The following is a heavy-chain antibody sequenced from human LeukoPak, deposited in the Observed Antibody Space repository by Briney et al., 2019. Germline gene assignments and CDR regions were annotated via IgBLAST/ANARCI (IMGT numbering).Heavy chain of an antibody. Sequence: SETLSLTCAVSGXFISSSDWWSWVRQPPGRGLEWIGEISYGGRTNYNPSLKSRVTISIDKSTNHFSLRVSSVTAADTAVYYCARAGSGIGYFDYWGQGALVTISS. D-gene: IGHD3-10*01. V-gene: IGHV4-4*02. CDR2: ISYGGRT. CDR3: ARAGSGIGYFDY. CDR1: GXFISSSDW. J-gene: IGHJ4*02.